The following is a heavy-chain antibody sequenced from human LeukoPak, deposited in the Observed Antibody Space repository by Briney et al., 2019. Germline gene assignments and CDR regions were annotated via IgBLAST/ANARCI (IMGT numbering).Heavy chain of an antibody. D-gene: IGHD3-3*01. Sequence: PSETLSLTCAVYGGSFSGYYWSWIRQPPGKGLEWIGEINHSGSTNYNPSLKNRVTISVDTSKNQFSLKLSSVTAADTAVYYCARELVDYDFWSGYYPKYYFDYWGQGTLVTVSS. CDR2: INHSGST. J-gene: IGHJ4*02. CDR1: GGSFSGYY. V-gene: IGHV4-34*01. CDR3: ARELVDYDFWSGYYPKYYFDY.